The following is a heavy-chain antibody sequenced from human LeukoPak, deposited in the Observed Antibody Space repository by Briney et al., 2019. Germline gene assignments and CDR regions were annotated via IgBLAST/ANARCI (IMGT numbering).Heavy chain of an antibody. CDR2: IYPGDSDT. CDR1: GYSFTSYW. J-gene: IGHJ6*03. CDR3: ARHFTTATGYYYYMDV. V-gene: IGHV5-51*01. D-gene: IGHD4-11*01. Sequence: PGESLKISCKGSGYSFTSYWIGWVRQMPGKGLEWMGIIYPGDSDTRYSPSFQGQVTISADKSISTAYLQWSSLKASDTAMYYCARHFTTATGYYYYMDVWGKGTTVTVSS.